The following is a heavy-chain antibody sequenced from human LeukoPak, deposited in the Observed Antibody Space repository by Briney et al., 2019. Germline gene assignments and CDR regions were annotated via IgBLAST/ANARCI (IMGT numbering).Heavy chain of an antibody. CDR2: ISGSGGST. CDR3: AKRGLEDFWSGYYPYFDY. J-gene: IGHJ4*02. D-gene: IGHD3-3*01. CDR1: GFTFSSYA. V-gene: IGHV3-23*01. Sequence: GGSLRLSCAASGFTFSSYAMSWVRQAPGKGLEWVSAISGSGGSTYYADSVKGRFTISRDSSKNTPYLQMNSLRAEDTGVYYCAKRGLEDFWSGYYPYFDYWGQGTLVTVSS.